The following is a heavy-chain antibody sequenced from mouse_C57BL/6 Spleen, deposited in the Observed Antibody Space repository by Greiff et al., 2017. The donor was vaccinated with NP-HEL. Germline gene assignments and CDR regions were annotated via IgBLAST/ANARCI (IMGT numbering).Heavy chain of an antibody. CDR2: IYPGSGNT. CDR3: ARGDYYYGSRNY. V-gene: IGHV1-66*01. CDR1: GYSFTSYY. D-gene: IGHD1-1*01. J-gene: IGHJ2*01. Sequence: QVQLRQSGPELVKPGASVKISCKASGYSFTSYYIHWVKQRPGQGLEWIGWIYPGSGNTKYNEKFTGKATLTADTSSSTAYMQLSSLTSEDSAVYYCARGDYYYGSRNYWGQGTTLTVSS.